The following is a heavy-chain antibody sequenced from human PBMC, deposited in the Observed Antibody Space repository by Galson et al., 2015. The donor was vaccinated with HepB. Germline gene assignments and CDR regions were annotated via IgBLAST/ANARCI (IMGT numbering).Heavy chain of an antibody. CDR2: ISYDGRNQ. Sequence: SLRLSCAASGFTYSSYAMHWVRQAPGKGLEWVAVISYDGRNQYYADSVKGRFTIFRDNSKNTLYLLMNSLRAEDTAVYYCARDPDDTNGYYLTFEYWGQGSLVTVSS. V-gene: IGHV3-30*01. CDR1: GFTYSSYA. J-gene: IGHJ4*02. D-gene: IGHD3-22*01. CDR3: ARDPDDTNGYYLTFEY.